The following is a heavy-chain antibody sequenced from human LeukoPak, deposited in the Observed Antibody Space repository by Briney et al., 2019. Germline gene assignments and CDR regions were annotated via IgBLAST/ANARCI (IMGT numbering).Heavy chain of an antibody. CDR1: GYTFTGYY. D-gene: IGHD3-22*01. CDR2: INPNSGGT. CDR3: ARDRGVIFNYYDSSGYSGEGDY. V-gene: IGHV1-2*02. J-gene: IGHJ4*02. Sequence: GASVKVSCKASGYTFTGYYMHWVRQAPGQGLEWMGWINPNSGGTNYAQKFQGRVTMTRDTSISTAYMELSRLRSDDTAVYYCARDRGVIFNYYDSSGYSGEGDYWGQGTLVTVSS.